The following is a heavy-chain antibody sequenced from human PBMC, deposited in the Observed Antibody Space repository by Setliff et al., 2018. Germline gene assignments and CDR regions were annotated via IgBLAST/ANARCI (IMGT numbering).Heavy chain of an antibody. V-gene: IGHV4-61*09. D-gene: IGHD6-13*01. CDR3: ARVSMYSSSWYCYYYGMDV. J-gene: IGHJ6*02. Sequence: PSETLSLTCTVSGDSISSGTYYWSYWTWIRQPAGKGLEWIGHIYTGGSTNYNPSLKSRVTISVDTSKNQFSLKLSSVTAADTAVYYCARVSMYSSSWYCYYYGMDVWGQGTTVTVSS. CDR2: IYTGGST. CDR1: GDSISSGTYY.